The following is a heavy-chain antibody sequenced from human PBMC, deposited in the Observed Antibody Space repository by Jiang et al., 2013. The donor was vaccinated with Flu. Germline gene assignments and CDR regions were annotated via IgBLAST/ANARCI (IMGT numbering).Heavy chain of an antibody. Sequence: SLTCTVSGGSISSNSYYWGWVRQPPGKGLEWIGSIYYSGSTYYNPSLKSRVTISVDTSKNQFSLKMNSVTAADTAVYYCARHSDHSRLDYWGRGTLVTVSS. V-gene: IGHV4-39*01. CDR2: IYYSGST. D-gene: IGHD6-13*01. CDR1: GGSISSNSYY. J-gene: IGHJ4*02. CDR3: ARHSDHSRLDY.